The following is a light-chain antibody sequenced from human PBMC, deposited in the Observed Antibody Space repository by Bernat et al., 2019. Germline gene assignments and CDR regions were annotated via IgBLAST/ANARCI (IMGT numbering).Light chain of an antibody. V-gene: IGLV3-1*01. CDR1: RLGDRY. CDR2: RHN. CDR3: QAWDGTTDVV. J-gene: IGLJ2*01. Sequence: SYELTQPPSVSVSPGQTATITCPGDRLGDRYTSWYQPKLGQSPVLVIFRHNKRPSGIPERFSGSNSGNTPTLTISGTQAMDEGDYYCQAWDGTTDVVFGGGTKLTV.